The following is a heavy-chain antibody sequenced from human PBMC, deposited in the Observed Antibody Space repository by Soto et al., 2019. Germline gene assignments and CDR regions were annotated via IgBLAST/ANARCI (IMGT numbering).Heavy chain of an antibody. Sequence: QVQLVQSGAEVKKPGASVRVSCQTSAYTFTNYAVSWVRQAPGQGLEWMGWISGDNGNTIYAQKFQARVTMTTDISTRKAYMELRSLRSDDTAVYYCATGLLGYCSGGSCYSDSWGQGTLVTVSS. CDR2: ISGDNGNT. J-gene: IGHJ4*02. CDR3: ATGLLGYCSGGSCYSDS. D-gene: IGHD2-15*01. V-gene: IGHV1-18*01. CDR1: AYTFTNYA.